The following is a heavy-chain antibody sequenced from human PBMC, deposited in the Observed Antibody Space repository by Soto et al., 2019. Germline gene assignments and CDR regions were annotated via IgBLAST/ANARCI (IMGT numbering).Heavy chain of an antibody. CDR1: GGSISSSSYY. CDR2: IYSAGNT. D-gene: IGHD2-15*01. V-gene: IGHV4-39*02. Sequence: QLQLQESGPGLVKPSETLSLTCTVSGGSISSSSYYWGWIRQPPGKGLEWIGSIYSAGNTYYTPSLKSRVNISVDTSKNQFSLKLSSVTAADTAVYYCAREGGRYCSGGSCQVDYWGQGTLVTVSS. J-gene: IGHJ4*02. CDR3: AREGGRYCSGGSCQVDY.